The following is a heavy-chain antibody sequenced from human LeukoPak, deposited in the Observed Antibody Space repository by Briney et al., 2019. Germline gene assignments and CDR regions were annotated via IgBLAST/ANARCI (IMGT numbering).Heavy chain of an antibody. CDR3: ARQNYDYVWGSYRLGAFDI. V-gene: IGHV3-21*01. CDR1: GFTFSSYS. Sequence: PGGSLRLSCAASGFTFSSYSMNWVRQAPGKGLEWVSSISSSSSYIYYADSVKGRFTISRDNAKNSLYLQMNSLRAEDTAVYYCARQNYDYVWGSYRLGAFDIWGQGTMVTVSS. J-gene: IGHJ3*02. D-gene: IGHD3-16*02. CDR2: ISSSSSYI.